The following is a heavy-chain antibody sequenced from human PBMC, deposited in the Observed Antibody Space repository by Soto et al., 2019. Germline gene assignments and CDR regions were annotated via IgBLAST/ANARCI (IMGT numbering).Heavy chain of an antibody. V-gene: IGHV3-23*01. CDR2: ISGSGGST. CDR3: AKDSQYYHGTGSDEWFDL. CDR1: GFSFSSYA. Sequence: GGSLRLSCAASGFSFSSYAMNWVRQAPGKGLEWVSVISGSGGSTYYADSVKGRFTISRDNSKNTLYLQMNRLRAGDTAVYYCAKDSQYYHGTGSDEWFDLWGQGTLVTVSS. D-gene: IGHD3-10*01. J-gene: IGHJ5*02.